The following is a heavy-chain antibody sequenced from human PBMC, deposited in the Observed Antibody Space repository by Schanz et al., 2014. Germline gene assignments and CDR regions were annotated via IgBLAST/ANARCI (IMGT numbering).Heavy chain of an antibody. J-gene: IGHJ3*01. V-gene: IGHV3-53*01. CDR1: GFTVSTNY. D-gene: IGHD5-12*01. CDR2: LYIGGGST. Sequence: EVQLVESGGCLIQPGGSLRLSCAVSGFTVSTNYMSWVRQAPGKGLEWVSSLYIGGGSTRYADSVKGRFIISRDSSKNTLFLQMNSLRAEDTAVYFCARDGGRDGYNLAFDVWGQGTLVTVSS. CDR3: ARDGGRDGYNLAFDV.